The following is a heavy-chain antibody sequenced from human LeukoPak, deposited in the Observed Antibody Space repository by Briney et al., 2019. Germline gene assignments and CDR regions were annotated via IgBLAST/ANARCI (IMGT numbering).Heavy chain of an antibody. CDR1: GFTFSFYA. D-gene: IGHD3-22*01. J-gene: IGHJ4*02. CDR3: AKNTYYYDSSGYYLLDY. CDR2: ISGSGGST. Sequence: GGSLRLSCAASGFTFSFYAMSWVRQAPGKGLEWVSAISGSGGSTYYADSVKGRFTISRDNSKNTLYLQMNSLRAEDTAVYYCAKNTYYYDSSGYYLLDYWGQGTLVTVSS. V-gene: IGHV3-23*01.